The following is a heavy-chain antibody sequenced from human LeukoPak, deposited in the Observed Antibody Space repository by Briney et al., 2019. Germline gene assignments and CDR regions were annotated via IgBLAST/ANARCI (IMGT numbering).Heavy chain of an antibody. CDR3: AKLAGTFSAIMSVAYFDY. Sequence: GGSLRLSCAASGFTVSSNYMSWVRQAPGKGLEWVSVIYSGGSTYYADSVKGRFTISRDNSKNTLYLQMNSLRAEDTAVYYRAKLAGTFSAIMSVAYFDYWGQGTLVTVSS. V-gene: IGHV3-53*05. CDR2: IYSGGST. D-gene: IGHD1-1*01. J-gene: IGHJ4*02. CDR1: GFTVSSNY.